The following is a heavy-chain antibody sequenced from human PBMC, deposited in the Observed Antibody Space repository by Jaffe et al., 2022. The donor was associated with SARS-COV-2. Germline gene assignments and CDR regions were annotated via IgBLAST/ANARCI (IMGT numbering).Heavy chain of an antibody. V-gene: IGHV3-23*01. D-gene: IGHD6-13*01. CDR3: AKPQQLVPSWFFDL. CDR1: GFTFSSYA. CDR2: IRSGTDNT. Sequence: EVQLLESGGGLVQPGGSLRLSCVASGFTFSSYAMTWVRQAPGKGLEWVSAIRSGTDNTYYADSVKGRFTISRDNSENTLYLQMNSLRAEDTAVYYCAKPQQLVPSWFFDLWGRGTLVTVSS. J-gene: IGHJ2*01.